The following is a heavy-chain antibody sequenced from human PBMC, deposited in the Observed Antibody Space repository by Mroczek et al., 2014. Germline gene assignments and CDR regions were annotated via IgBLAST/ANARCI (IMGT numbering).Heavy chain of an antibody. CDR2: SIIVVST. Sequence: QLQESGGRTVVRLPVDPVPHPALSMWVVHGYVLSWIAQPPRKGTWSGLGKSIIVVSTNYNPYPPTSRVTISVDTSRTSXPSKLSSVTAADTAVYYCARGGARGYSSRVLRGRNWFDPWGQGTLVTVSS. V-gene: IGHV4-34*01. CDR1: WVVHGYV. D-gene: IGHD6-13*01. J-gene: IGHJ5*02. CDR3: ARGGARGYSSRVLRGRNWFDP.